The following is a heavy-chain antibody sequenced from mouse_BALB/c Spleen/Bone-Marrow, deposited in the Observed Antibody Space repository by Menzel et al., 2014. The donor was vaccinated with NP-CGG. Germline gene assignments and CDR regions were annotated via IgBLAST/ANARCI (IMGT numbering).Heavy chain of an antibody. J-gene: IGHJ3*01. CDR3: TREGGSPFAY. CDR2: INPSNGGT. CDR1: GYTFTSYY. D-gene: IGHD1-1*02. V-gene: IGHV1S81*02. Sequence: VQLQESGAELVKPGASVKLSRKASGYTFTSYYMYWVKQRPGQGLEWIGEINPSNGGTNFNEKFKSKATLTVDKSSSTAYMQLSSLTSEDSAVYYCTREGGSPFAYWGQGTLVTVSA.